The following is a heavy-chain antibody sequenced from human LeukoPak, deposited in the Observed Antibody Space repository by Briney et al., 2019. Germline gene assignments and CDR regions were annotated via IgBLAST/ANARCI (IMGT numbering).Heavy chain of an antibody. D-gene: IGHD3-9*01. CDR3: ARDWRDFEGYYYGMDV. Sequence: GSSVKVSCKASGGTFISYAISWVRQAPGQGLEWMGGIIPIFGTANYAQKFQGRVTITADESTSTAYMELSSLRSEDTAVYYCARDWRDFEGYYYGMDVWGQGTTVTVSS. V-gene: IGHV1-69*01. J-gene: IGHJ6*02. CDR2: IIPIFGTA. CDR1: GGTFISYA.